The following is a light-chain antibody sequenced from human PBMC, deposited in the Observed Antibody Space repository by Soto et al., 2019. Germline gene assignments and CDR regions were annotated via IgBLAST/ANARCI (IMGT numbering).Light chain of an antibody. CDR3: KQYGSSPPYT. V-gene: IGKV3-20*01. J-gene: IGKJ2*01. CDR2: GST. Sequence: EVVLTQSPGTLSLSPGERATLSCRASQSVSNNYLAWYQQKRGQSPKLLIFGSTDRATGIPDRFSGSGSGTALTLTITRLDAEDFAVYYCKQYGSSPPYTLGQGTKLEIK. CDR1: QSVSNNY.